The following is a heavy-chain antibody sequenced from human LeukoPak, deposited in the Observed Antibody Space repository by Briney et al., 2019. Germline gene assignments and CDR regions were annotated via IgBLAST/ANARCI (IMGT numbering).Heavy chain of an antibody. CDR3: ARVVGRRAGYDSSGYSDY. CDR1: EFTVSSNH. V-gene: IGHV3-53*01. D-gene: IGHD3-22*01. CDR2: IYSGGSA. Sequence: PGGSLRLSCAASEFTVSSNHMSWVRQAPGKGLEWVSVIYSGGSAYYADSVKGRFTISRDNSKNTLYLQMHSLRAEDTAVYYCARVVGRRAGYDSSGYSDYWGQGTLVTVSS. J-gene: IGHJ4*02.